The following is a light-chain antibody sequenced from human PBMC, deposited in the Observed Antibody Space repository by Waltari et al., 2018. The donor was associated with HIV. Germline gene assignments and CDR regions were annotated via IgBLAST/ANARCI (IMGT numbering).Light chain of an antibody. V-gene: IGLV1-47*01. CDR2: RNN. Sequence: SVLTQPPSASGTPGQRVTISCSGSTSNIGRNDVFWYQPLPGAAPKLLIHRNNQRPSGVPDRFSGSTSGTSASLAISGLRSEDEADYYCVAWDDSLRGVLFGGGTKVAVL. J-gene: IGLJ2*01. CDR3: VAWDDSLRGVL. CDR1: TSNIGRND.